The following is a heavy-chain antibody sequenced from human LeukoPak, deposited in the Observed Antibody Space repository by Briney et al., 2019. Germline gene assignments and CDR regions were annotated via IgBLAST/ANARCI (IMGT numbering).Heavy chain of an antibody. CDR1: GGSISTYY. J-gene: IGHJ4*02. D-gene: IGHD4-11*01. Sequence: SETLSLTCTVSGGSISTYYLSWIRQPPGKGLEWIGYIYYSGSSKYNPSLKSRVTISVDTSKNQFSLKLSSVTAADTAAYFCARLSYSNYVDYWGQGTLATVSS. V-gene: IGHV4-59*08. CDR3: ARLSYSNYVDY. CDR2: IYYSGSS.